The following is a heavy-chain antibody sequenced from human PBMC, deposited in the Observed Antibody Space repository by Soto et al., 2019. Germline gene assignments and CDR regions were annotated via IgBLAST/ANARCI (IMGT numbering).Heavy chain of an antibody. CDR1: GFMFSAYW. Sequence: GGSLRLSCAASGFMFSAYWMSWVRQAPGKGLEWVANIHGDGGKIYYVDSVKGRFTISRNNAKRSLYLQMNSLRAEDTAVYYCARDFYGGYTYGPGDYWGQGALVTVSS. CDR3: ARDFYGGYTYGPGDY. J-gene: IGHJ4*02. V-gene: IGHV3-7*01. D-gene: IGHD5-18*01. CDR2: IHGDGGKI.